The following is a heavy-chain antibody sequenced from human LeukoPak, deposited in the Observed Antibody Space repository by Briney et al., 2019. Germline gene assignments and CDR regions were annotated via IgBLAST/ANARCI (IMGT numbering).Heavy chain of an antibody. V-gene: IGHV3-33*06. J-gene: IGHJ4*02. CDR1: GVTVSSNY. D-gene: IGHD6-13*01. CDR3: AKDKQGDYFDY. CDR2: IWYDGSNK. Sequence: SGGSLRLSCAASGVTVSSNYMSWVRQAPGKGLEWVAVIWYDGSNKYYADSVKGRFTISRDNSKNTLYLQMNSLRAEDTAVYYCAKDKQGDYFDYWGQGTLVTVSS.